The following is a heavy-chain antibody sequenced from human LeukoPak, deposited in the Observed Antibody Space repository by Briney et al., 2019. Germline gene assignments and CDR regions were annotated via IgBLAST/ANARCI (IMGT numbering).Heavy chain of an antibody. CDR1: GGSFSGYY. CDR3: ARDRYCSGGSCYLGWFDP. CDR2: INHRGST. J-gene: IGHJ5*02. Sequence: SETLSLTCAVDGGSFSGYYWSWIRQPPGKGLEWIGEINHRGSTKYNPSLKSRVTISVDASKTLFALKLRSVTAADTAVYYCARDRYCSGGSCYLGWFDPWGQGTLVTVSS. D-gene: IGHD2-15*01. V-gene: IGHV4-34*01.